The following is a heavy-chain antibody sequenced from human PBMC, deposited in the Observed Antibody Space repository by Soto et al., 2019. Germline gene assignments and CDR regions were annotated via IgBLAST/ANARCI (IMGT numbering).Heavy chain of an antibody. Sequence: EVQLVESGGGLVQPGGSLRLSCAASGFTFSSYWMHWVRQAPGKGLVWVSRINSDGSSTSYADSVKGRFAISRDNAKNTLYRQMNSLRAEDTAVYYCAGGGSPNWYFDPWVRGTLVTVPS. V-gene: IGHV3-74*01. D-gene: IGHD1-26*01. CDR3: AGGGSPNWYFDP. CDR1: GFTFSSYW. J-gene: IGHJ2*01. CDR2: INSDGSST.